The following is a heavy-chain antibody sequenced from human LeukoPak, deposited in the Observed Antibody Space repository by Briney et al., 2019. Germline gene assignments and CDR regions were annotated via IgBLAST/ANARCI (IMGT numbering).Heavy chain of an antibody. V-gene: IGHV3-7*01. Sequence: GGSLRLSCAASGFTFSSYWMSWVRQAPGKGLEWVANIKQDGSEKYYVDSVKGRFAISRDNAKNSLYLQMNSLTAADTAVYYCARGYNRGEISSGRFSELPRRLFYMDVWGKGTTVTVSS. J-gene: IGHJ6*03. CDR3: ARGYNRGEISSGRFSELPRRLFYMDV. CDR2: IKQDGSEK. CDR1: GFTFSSYW. D-gene: IGHD3-3*01.